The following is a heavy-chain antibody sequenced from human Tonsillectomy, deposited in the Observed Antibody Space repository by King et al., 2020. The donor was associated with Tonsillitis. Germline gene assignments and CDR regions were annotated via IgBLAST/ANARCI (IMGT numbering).Heavy chain of an antibody. CDR1: GLTFSNHN. J-gene: IGHJ4*02. Sequence: VQLVESGGGLVQPGGSLRVSCAASGLTFSNHNIHWVRQALGKGLEWGTLINRDSSGLYHGDSLKGRFTTSRDNAKNSLYLQMNSLRVEDTAVYYCTRDSGIVGAKDYWGQGTLVTVSS. D-gene: IGHD1-26*01. V-gene: IGHV3-48*01. CDR3: TRDSGIVGAKDY. CDR2: INRDSSGL.